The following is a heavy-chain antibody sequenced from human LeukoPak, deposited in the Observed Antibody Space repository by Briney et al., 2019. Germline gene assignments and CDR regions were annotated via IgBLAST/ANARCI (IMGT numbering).Heavy chain of an antibody. CDR2: VYTSGST. CDR3: ALADYYDSSGSPFDY. CDR1: GGSISSYY. V-gene: IGHV4-4*07. J-gene: IGHJ4*02. Sequence: SETLSLTCTVSGGSISSYYWSWIRQPAGKGLGWIGRVYTSGSTNYNPSLKSRVTMSVDTSKNQFSLKLSSVTAADTAVYYCALADYYDSSGSPFDYWGQGTLVTVSS. D-gene: IGHD3-22*01.